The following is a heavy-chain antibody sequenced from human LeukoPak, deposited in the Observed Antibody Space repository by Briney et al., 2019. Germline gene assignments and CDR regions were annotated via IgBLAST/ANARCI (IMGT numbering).Heavy chain of an antibody. CDR2: INSSGSTK. V-gene: IGHV3-11*01. D-gene: IGHD3-10*01. CDR1: GYTFSDYY. Sequence: PGGSLTLSCAASGYTFSDYYMSWIRQPPGKGLEWVSYINSSGSTKNYADSVKGGFTMSRDNAKNSMYLQVNSLRADDTAVYYCARAKKYLYGSGSFGFDYWGQGTMVTVSS. CDR3: ARAKKYLYGSGSFGFDY. J-gene: IGHJ4*02.